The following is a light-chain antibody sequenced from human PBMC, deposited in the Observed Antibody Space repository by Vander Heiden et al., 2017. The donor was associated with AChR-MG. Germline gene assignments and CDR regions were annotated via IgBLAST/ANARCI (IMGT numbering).Light chain of an antibody. CDR3: SSYAGTYTVV. CDR1: SSAVGAYNY. CDR2: DVS. Sequence: SALPQPRPVSGSPGQSVTISCTGTSSAVGAYNYVSWYQQHPGKAPKFMIYDVSKRPSGVPDRFSGSKSGNTASLTISGLQAEDEADYYCSSYAGTYTVVFGGGTKLTVL. J-gene: IGLJ2*01. V-gene: IGLV2-11*01.